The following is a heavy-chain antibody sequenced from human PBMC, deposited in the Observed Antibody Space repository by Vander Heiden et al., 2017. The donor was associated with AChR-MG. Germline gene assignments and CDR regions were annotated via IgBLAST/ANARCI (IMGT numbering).Heavy chain of an antibody. D-gene: IGHD2-2*01. J-gene: IGHJ5*02. CDR3: ARDRYCSSTSCYGNWFDP. CDR2: IYHSGST. V-gene: IGHV4-38-2*02. Sequence: QVQLQESGPGLVKPSETLSLTCAVSGYSISSGYYWGWIRQPPGKGLEWIGSIYHSGSTYYNPSLKSRVTISVDTSKNQFSLKLSSVTAADTAVYYCARDRYCSSTSCYGNWFDPWGQGTLVTVSS. CDR1: GYSISSGYY.